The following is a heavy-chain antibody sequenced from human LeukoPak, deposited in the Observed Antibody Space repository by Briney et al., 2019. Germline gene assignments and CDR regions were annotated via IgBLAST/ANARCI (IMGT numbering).Heavy chain of an antibody. Sequence: SETLSLTCAVYGGSFSGYYWSWIRQPPGKGLEWIGEINHSGSTNYNPSLKSRVTISVDTSKNQFSLKLSSVTAADTAVYYCARGRPRRKYNSFDPWGQGTLVTVSS. V-gene: IGHV4-34*01. CDR3: ARGRPRRKYNSFDP. CDR1: GGSFSGYY. J-gene: IGHJ5*02. CDR2: INHSGST.